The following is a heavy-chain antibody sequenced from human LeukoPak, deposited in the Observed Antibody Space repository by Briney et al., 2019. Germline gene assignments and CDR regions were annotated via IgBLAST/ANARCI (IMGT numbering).Heavy chain of an antibody. D-gene: IGHD4/OR15-4a*01. J-gene: IGHJ4*02. CDR2: ISSSSGYI. V-gene: IGHV3-21*01. Sequence: GSLRLSCAASGFTFSSYSMNWVRQAPGKGLEWVSSISSSSGYIYYADSVKGRFTISRDNAKNSLYLQMNSLRAEDTAVFYCATNDYGASDYWGQGTLVTVSS. CDR3: ATNDYGASDY. CDR1: GFTFSSYS.